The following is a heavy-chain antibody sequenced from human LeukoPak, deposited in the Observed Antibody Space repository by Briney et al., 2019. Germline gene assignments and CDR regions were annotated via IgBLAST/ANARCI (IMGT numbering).Heavy chain of an antibody. CDR1: GGTFSSYA. CDR2: IIPIFGTA. CDR3: ARRRESSGLIFDY. V-gene: IGHV1-69*05. Sequence: SVRVSCKASGGTFSSYAISWVRQAPGQGLEWMGRIIPIFGTANYAQKFQGRVTITTDESTSTAYMELSSLRSEDTAVYYCARRRESSGLIFDYWGQGTLVTVSS. D-gene: IGHD6-19*01. J-gene: IGHJ4*02.